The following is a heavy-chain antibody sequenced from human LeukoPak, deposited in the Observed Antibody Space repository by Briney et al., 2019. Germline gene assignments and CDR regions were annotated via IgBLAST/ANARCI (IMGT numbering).Heavy chain of an antibody. Sequence: PGGSLRLSCAASGFTFSSYAMSWVRQAPGKGLEWVANIKQDGSEKYYVDSVKGRFTISRDNAKNSLYLQMNSLRAEDTAVYYCARDRRESAYSRGPYYYYYMDVWGKGTTVTISS. CDR2: IKQDGSEK. J-gene: IGHJ6*03. D-gene: IGHD6-13*01. CDR3: ARDRRESAYSRGPYYYYYMDV. V-gene: IGHV3-7*01. CDR1: GFTFSSYA.